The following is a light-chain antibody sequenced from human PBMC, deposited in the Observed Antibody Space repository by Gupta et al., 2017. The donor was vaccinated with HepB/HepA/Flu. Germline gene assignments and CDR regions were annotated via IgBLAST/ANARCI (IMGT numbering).Light chain of an antibody. CDR3: NSRDSSGNHVV. J-gene: IGLJ2*01. Sequence: SSELTQDPAVSVALGQTVRITCRGDSLRSYYASWYQQKPGQAPVLVIYVKNNRPSGIPDRFSCSSSGNTASLTITGAQAEDEADYYCNSRDSSGNHVVFGGGTKLTVL. V-gene: IGLV3-19*01. CDR2: VKN. CDR1: SLRSYY.